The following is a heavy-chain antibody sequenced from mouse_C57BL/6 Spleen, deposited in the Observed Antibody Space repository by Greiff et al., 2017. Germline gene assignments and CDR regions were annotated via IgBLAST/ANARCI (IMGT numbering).Heavy chain of an antibody. Sequence: QVQLQQPGAELVKPGASVKLSCKASGYTFTSYWMHWVKQRPGQGLEWIGMIHPNSGSTNYNEKFKSKATLTVDKSSSTAYMQLSSLTSEDSAVYYCARSLTESGYFDVWGTGTTVTVSS. CDR1: GYTFTSYW. CDR3: ARSLTESGYFDV. J-gene: IGHJ1*03. D-gene: IGHD4-1*01. CDR2: IHPNSGST. V-gene: IGHV1-64*01.